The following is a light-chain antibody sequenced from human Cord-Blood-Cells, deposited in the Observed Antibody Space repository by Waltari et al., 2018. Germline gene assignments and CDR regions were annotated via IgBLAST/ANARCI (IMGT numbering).Light chain of an antibody. J-gene: IGKJ4*01. V-gene: IGKV1-39*01. Sequence: DIQMTQSPSSLSASVGDRVTITCRVSQRISSYLNWYQQKPGKAPKLLIYAASSLQSGVPSRFSGSGSGTDFTLTISSLQPEDFATYYCQQSYSTPLTFGGGTKVGIK. CDR3: QQSYSTPLT. CDR1: QRISSY. CDR2: AAS.